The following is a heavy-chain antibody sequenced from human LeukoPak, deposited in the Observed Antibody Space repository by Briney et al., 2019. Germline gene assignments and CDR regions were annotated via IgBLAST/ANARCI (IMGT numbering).Heavy chain of an antibody. CDR1: GFSFSSYA. D-gene: IGHD6-19*01. Sequence: GGSLRLSCAASGFSFSSYAMSWVRQAPGKGLEWVSAISKSGDSTFYADSVKGRFTISRDNSQNTPYVQMNSLRAEDTAVCCCAKDQGYSSAWYSRDGFDMWGQGTMVTVSS. CDR2: ISKSGDST. V-gene: IGHV3-23*01. J-gene: IGHJ3*02. CDR3: AKDQGYSSAWYSRDGFDM.